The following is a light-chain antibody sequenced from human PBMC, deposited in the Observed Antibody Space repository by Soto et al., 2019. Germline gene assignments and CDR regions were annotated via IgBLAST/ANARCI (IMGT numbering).Light chain of an antibody. CDR2: TNN. V-gene: IGLV1-44*01. CDR3: AAWDDSLNGFV. Sequence: QSVLTQPPSASGAPGQRVTIYCSGSSSNIGSNTVNWYQQLPGTAPKLLIYTNNQRPSGVRDRFSGSRSGTSASLAISGLQSEDEADYYCAAWDDSLNGFVFGTGTKVTVL. CDR1: SSNIGSNT. J-gene: IGLJ1*01.